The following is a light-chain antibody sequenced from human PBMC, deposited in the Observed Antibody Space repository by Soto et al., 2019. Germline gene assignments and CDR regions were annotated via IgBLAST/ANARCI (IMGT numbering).Light chain of an antibody. CDR2: DTS. Sequence: EIVMTQSPATLSVSPGERATLSCRASQSVSSKLAWYQHKPGQAPRLLIYDTSTRAAGIPARFTGSGSGTDFTLTISSLQSEDFAVYYCQQYNPWRSISFGQGTRLESK. CDR1: QSVSSK. J-gene: IGKJ5*01. CDR3: QQYNPWRSIS. V-gene: IGKV3-15*01.